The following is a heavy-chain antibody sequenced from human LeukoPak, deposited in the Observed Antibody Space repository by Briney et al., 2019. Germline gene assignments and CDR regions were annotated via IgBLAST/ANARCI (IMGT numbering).Heavy chain of an antibody. V-gene: IGHV3-23*01. CDR3: ARDLGQYYDTSDNWFDP. Sequence: GGSLRLSCAASGFTFSSYAMSWVRQAPGKGLEWVSAISGSGRTTYYADSVKGRFTISRDNAKNTLNLQMNSLRAEDTAVYYCARDLGQYYDTSDNWFDPWGQGTLVTVSS. D-gene: IGHD3-22*01. J-gene: IGHJ5*02. CDR1: GFTFSSYA. CDR2: ISGSGRTT.